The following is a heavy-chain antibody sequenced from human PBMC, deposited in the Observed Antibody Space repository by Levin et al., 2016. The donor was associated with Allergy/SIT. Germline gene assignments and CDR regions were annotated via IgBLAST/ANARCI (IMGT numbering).Heavy chain of an antibody. CDR3: ARDLSGSYYDSSGTFDY. Sequence: WVRQAPGQGLEWMGWISAYNGNTNYAQKLQGRVTMTTDTSTSTAYMELRSLRSDDTAVYYCARDLSGSYYDSSGTFDYWGQGTLVTVSS. V-gene: IGHV1-18*01. CDR2: ISAYNGNT. D-gene: IGHD3-22*01. J-gene: IGHJ4*02.